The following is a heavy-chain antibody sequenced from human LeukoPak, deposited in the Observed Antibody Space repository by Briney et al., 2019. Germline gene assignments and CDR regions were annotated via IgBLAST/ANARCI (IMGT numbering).Heavy chain of an antibody. CDR3: ARDRGAYCGGDCYLGFDY. CDR1: GFTFSSFA. V-gene: IGHV3-64*04. J-gene: IGHJ4*01. D-gene: IGHD2-21*02. CDR2: ISSNGGST. Sequence: GGSLRLSCSASGFTFSSFAMHWVRQGPGKGLKSVSGISSNGGSTYYADSVKGRFTISRDNSNNTLYLQMNSLRAEDTAMYYCARDRGAYCGGDCYLGFDYWGRGTLVTVSS.